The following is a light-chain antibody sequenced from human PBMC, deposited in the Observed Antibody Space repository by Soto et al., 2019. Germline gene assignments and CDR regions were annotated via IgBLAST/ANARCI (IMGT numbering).Light chain of an antibody. CDR2: DAS. CDR3: QQYNSYSEA. Sequence: DIQMTQSPSTLSASVGDRVTITCRASQSISSWLAWYQQKPGKAPKLLIYDASSLERGVPSRFSGSGSGTEFTLTISSLQPDDCATYYCQQYNSYSEAFGQGTKVDIK. J-gene: IGKJ1*01. CDR1: QSISSW. V-gene: IGKV1-5*01.